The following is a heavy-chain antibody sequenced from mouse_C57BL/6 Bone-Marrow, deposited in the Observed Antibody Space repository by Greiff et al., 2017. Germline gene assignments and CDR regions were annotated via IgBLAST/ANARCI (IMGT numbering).Heavy chain of an antibody. V-gene: IGHV5-12*01. D-gene: IGHD2-4*01. Sequence: DVKLVESGGGLVQPGGSLKLSCAASGFTFSDYYMYWVRQTPEKRLEWVAYISNGGGSTYYPDTVKGRFTISRDTAKNALYLQMSRLKSEDTAMYYCARHDYDGYAMDYWGQGTAVTVSS. J-gene: IGHJ4*01. CDR3: ARHDYDGYAMDY. CDR2: ISNGGGST. CDR1: GFTFSDYY.